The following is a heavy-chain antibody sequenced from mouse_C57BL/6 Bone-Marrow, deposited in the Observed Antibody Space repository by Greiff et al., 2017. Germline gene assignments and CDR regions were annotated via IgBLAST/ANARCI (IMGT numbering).Heavy chain of an antibody. CDR3: ARRGAQAFYYAMDY. J-gene: IGHJ4*01. D-gene: IGHD3-2*02. CDR2: INSDGGST. CDR1: EYEFPSHD. V-gene: IGHV5-2*01. Sequence: EVKLQESGGGLVQPGESLKLSCESNEYEFPSHDMSWVRKTPEKRLELVAAINSDGGSTYYPDTMERRFIISRDNTKKTLYLQMSSLRSEDTALYHCARRGAQAFYYAMDYWGQGTSVTVSS.